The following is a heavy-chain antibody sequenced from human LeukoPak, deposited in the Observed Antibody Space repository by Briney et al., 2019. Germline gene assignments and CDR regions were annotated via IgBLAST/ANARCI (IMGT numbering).Heavy chain of an antibody. Sequence: GGSLRLSCAASGFTFSSYSMNWVRQAPGKGLEWVANIKQDGSEKYYVDSVKGRFTISRDNTKNSLCLVMNSLRVEDTAVYYCARSMGLDYWGQGTLVTVSS. V-gene: IGHV3-7*04. J-gene: IGHJ4*02. CDR3: ARSMGLDY. CDR1: GFTFSSYS. CDR2: IKQDGSEK. D-gene: IGHD1-26*01.